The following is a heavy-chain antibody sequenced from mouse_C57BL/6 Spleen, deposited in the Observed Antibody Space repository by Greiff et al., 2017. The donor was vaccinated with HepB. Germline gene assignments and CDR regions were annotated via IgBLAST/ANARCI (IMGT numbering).Heavy chain of an antibody. CDR2: IYPYNGVS. D-gene: IGHD1-1*01. J-gene: IGHJ2*01. CDR1: GYSFTGYY. Sequence: VQLQQSGPELVKPGASVKISCKASGYSFTGYYMHWVKRSHGNILDWIGYIYPYNGVSSYNQKFKGKATLTVDKSSSTAYMELRSLTSEDSAVYYCARGNYYGSSYVDYFDYWGQGTTLTVSS. CDR3: ARGNYYGSSYVDYFDY. V-gene: IGHV1-31*01.